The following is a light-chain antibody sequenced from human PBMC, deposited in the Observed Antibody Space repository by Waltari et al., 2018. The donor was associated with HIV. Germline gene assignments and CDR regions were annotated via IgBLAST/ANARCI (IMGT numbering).Light chain of an antibody. CDR3: QQYGSSPLYT. CDR1: QSVSSSY. CDR2: GAS. V-gene: IGKV3-20*01. Sequence: EIVLTQSPGTLSLSPGERATLPCRASQSVSSSYVAWYQQNPGQAPRLLIDGASSRATVIPDRCSGSGSAAVFTLTISRLEPEDFAVYYCQQYGSSPLYTFGQGTKLEIK. J-gene: IGKJ2*01.